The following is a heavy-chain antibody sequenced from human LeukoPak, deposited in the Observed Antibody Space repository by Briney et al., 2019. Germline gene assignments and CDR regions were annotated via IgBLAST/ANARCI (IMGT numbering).Heavy chain of an antibody. V-gene: IGHV3-7*01. CDR3: ARDYRSSSGRSIDY. CDR1: GFTFSNYW. D-gene: IGHD6-6*01. Sequence: AGGPLRLSCAASGFTFSNYWMSWVRQAPGKGLEGVANIKQDGSEKYYVDSVKGRFTISRDNAKNSLYLQMNSLTTEDTAVYYCARDYRSSSGRSIDYWGQGTLVPVSS. CDR2: IKQDGSEK. J-gene: IGHJ4*02.